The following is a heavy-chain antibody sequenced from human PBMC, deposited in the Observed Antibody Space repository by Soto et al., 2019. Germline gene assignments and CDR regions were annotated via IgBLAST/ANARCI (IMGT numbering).Heavy chain of an antibody. V-gene: IGHV1-3*05. Sequence: QVQLVQSGAEEKKPGASVKVSCKASGYTFTSYAMHWVRQAPGQRLEWMGWINAGNGNTKYSQKFQGRVTITRDTSASTAYMELSSLRSEDTAVYYCARGSGYSSIWYEYYYYGMDVWGQGTTVTVSS. CDR1: GYTFTSYA. CDR3: ARGSGYSSIWYEYYYYGMDV. J-gene: IGHJ6*02. D-gene: IGHD6-13*01. CDR2: INAGNGNT.